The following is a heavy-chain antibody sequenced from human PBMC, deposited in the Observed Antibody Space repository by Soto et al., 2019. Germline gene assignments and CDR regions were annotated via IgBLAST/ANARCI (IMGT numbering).Heavy chain of an antibody. D-gene: IGHD6-13*01. V-gene: IGHV4-59*01. J-gene: IGHJ6*02. CDR3: ASSGPSSTAAQPPLYYYYGMDV. Sequence: PSETLSLTWSVSGGSISGYCWSWIRQPPGKGLEWIGYIYYSGSTNYNPSLKSRVTISVDTSKNQFSLKLSSVTAADTAVYYCASSGPSSTAAQPPLYYYYGMDVWGQGTTVTVSS. CDR2: IYYSGST. CDR1: GGSISGYC.